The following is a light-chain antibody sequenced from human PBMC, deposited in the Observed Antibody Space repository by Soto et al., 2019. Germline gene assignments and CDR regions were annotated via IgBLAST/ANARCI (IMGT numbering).Light chain of an antibody. Sequence: QSALTQPASVSGSPVQSITISCTGTSSDIGAYNFVSWYQQHPGKAPKLMLYDVNIRPSGVSNRFSGSNSGNTASLTISGLQAEDEADYYCTSWTTSTTMIFGGGTKLTVL. J-gene: IGLJ2*01. CDR1: SSDIGAYNF. V-gene: IGLV2-14*03. CDR3: TSWTTSTTMI. CDR2: DVN.